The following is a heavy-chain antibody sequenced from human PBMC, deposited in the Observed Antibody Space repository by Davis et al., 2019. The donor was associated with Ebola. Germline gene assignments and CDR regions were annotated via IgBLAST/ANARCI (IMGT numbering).Heavy chain of an antibody. CDR1: GFTFSGSA. D-gene: IGHD6-19*01. CDR2: IKCDGSEK. Sequence: GESLKISCAASGFTFSGSAMHWVCQAPEKGLEWVADIKCDGSEKYYVDSVKGRLTISRDNAKNSLYLQVNSLRAEDMTVYYCVRSLGIAVAWSRGWFDPWGQGTLVTVSS. V-gene: IGHV3-52*01. CDR3: VRSLGIAVAWSRGWFDP. J-gene: IGHJ5*02.